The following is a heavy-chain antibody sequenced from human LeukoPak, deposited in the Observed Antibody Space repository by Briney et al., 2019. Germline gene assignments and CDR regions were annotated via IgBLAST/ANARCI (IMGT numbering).Heavy chain of an antibody. V-gene: IGHV3-23*01. CDR2: IGGSGGST. Sequence: PGGSLRFSCAASGFTFTTYAMSWVRQAPGKGLEWVSGIGGSGGSTYYADSVKGRFTISRDNSKNTLYLQMNSLRAEDTAVYYCAREGGSSGAFDYRGQGTLVTVSS. CDR3: AREGGSSGAFDY. J-gene: IGHJ4*02. D-gene: IGHD6-6*01. CDR1: GFTFTTYA.